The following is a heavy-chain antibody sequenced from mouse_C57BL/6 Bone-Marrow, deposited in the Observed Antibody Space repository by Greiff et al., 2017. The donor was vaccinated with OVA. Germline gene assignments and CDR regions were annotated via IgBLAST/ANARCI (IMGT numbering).Heavy chain of an antibody. V-gene: IGHV5-6*02. CDR2: ISSGGSYT. J-gene: IGHJ1*03. CDR3: ARRHGYYPYWYFDV. Sequence: EVKVVESGGDLVKPGGSLKLSCAASGFTFSSYGMSWVRQTPDKRLEWVATISSGGSYTYSPDSVKGRFTISRDNAKNTLYLQRSRLKSEDTAMNYSARRHGYYPYWYFDVWGTGTTVTVSS. D-gene: IGHD2-3*01. CDR1: GFTFSSYG.